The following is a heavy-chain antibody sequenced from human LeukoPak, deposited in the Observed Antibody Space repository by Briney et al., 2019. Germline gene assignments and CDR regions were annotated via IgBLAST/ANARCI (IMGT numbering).Heavy chain of an antibody. CDR3: ARQTYCRSGSCLIDY. D-gene: IGHD2-15*01. V-gene: IGHV4-39*01. CDR2: IYYRGST. J-gene: IGHJ4*02. Sequence: PSETLSLTCTVSGGSISSNSYWGWIRQPPGKGLEWIGNIYYRGSTYYNPSLKSRVTISVDTSKNQFSLKVSSVTAADTAVYYCARQTYCRSGSCLIDYWGQGTLVTASS. CDR1: GGSISSNSY.